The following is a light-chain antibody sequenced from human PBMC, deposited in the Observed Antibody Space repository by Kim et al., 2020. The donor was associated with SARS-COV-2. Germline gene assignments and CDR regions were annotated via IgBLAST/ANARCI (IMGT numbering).Light chain of an antibody. J-gene: IGKJ5*01. CDR3: QRYGSSPPIT. CDR2: DTS. V-gene: IGKV3D-20*01. CDR1: QSVRSDF. Sequence: PGEEATLAGRARQSVRSDFLVWDQQKPSRAPRLLMYDTSSTAIGIPDRFSGSGSATNFTLPISRLEPEDFAVYYCQRYGSSPPITFGQGTRLEIK.